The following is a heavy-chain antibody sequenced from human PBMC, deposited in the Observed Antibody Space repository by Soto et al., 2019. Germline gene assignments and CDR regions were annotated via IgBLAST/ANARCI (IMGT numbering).Heavy chain of an antibody. V-gene: IGHV1-69*12. CDR2: IIPIFRTA. CDR1: GGTFSSYA. J-gene: IGHJ6*02. Sequence: QVQLVQSGAEVKKPGSSVKVSCKASGGTFSSYAISWVRQAPGQGLEWMGGIIPIFRTADYPQKLQGRVTMTADDFTSTAYMELSSLRSEDTAVYYCARHLGGNHYYYGMDVWGQGTTVTVSS. D-gene: IGHD3-16*01. CDR3: ARHLGGNHYYYGMDV.